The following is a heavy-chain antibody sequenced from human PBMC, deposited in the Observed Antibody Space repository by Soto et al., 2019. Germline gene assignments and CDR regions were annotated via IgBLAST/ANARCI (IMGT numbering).Heavy chain of an antibody. J-gene: IGHJ3*02. CDR1: GGTFSSYA. CDR2: IIPIFGTA. V-gene: IGHV1-69*13. Sequence: SVKVSCKASGGTFSSYAISWVRQAPGQGLEWMGGIIPIFGTANYAQKFQGRVTITADESTSTAYMELSSLRSEDTAVYYCARDIRYSPSDAFDIWGQGTMVTVSS. D-gene: IGHD5-18*01. CDR3: ARDIRYSPSDAFDI.